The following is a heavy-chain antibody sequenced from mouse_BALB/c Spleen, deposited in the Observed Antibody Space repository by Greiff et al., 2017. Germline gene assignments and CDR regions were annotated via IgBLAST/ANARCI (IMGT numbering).Heavy chain of an antibody. Sequence: EVQLQQSGPELVKPGASVKISCKASGYSFTGYYMHWVKQSHVKSLEWIGRINPYNGATSYNQNFKDKASLTVDKSSSTAYMELHSLTSEDSAVYYCASNYGSFFDYWGQGTTLTVSA. CDR1: GYSFTGYY. V-gene: IGHV1-31*01. D-gene: IGHD1-1*01. CDR3: ASNYGSFFDY. J-gene: IGHJ2*01. CDR2: INPYNGAT.